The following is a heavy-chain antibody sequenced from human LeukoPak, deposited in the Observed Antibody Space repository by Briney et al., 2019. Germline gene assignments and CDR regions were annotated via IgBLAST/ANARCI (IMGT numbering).Heavy chain of an antibody. Sequence: SETLSLTCTVSGYSISSGYYWGWIRQPPGKGLEWIGRTYHSGSTYYNPSLKSRVTISVDTSKNQFSLKLSSVTAADTAVYYCARDGWFGELSNWFDPWGQGTLVTVSS. CDR2: TYHSGST. J-gene: IGHJ5*02. V-gene: IGHV4-38-2*02. CDR1: GYSISSGYY. CDR3: ARDGWFGELSNWFDP. D-gene: IGHD3-10*01.